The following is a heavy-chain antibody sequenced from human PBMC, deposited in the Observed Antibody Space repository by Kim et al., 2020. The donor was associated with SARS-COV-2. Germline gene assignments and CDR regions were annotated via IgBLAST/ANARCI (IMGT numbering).Heavy chain of an antibody. CDR2: SSSYI. Sequence: SSSYIYYADSVKGRFTISRDNAKNSLYLQMNSLRAEDTAVYYCARDGQGPWGQGTLVTVSS. CDR3: ARDGQGP. J-gene: IGHJ5*02. V-gene: IGHV3-21*01.